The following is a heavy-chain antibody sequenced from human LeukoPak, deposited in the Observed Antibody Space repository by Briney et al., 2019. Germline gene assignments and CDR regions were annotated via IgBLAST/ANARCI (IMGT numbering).Heavy chain of an antibody. CDR1: GGSISSSSYY. D-gene: IGHD6-19*01. CDR2: IYYSGST. J-gene: IGHJ4*02. CDR3: ARSGDEWLVPFYY. V-gene: IGHV4-39*07. Sequence: SETLSLTCTVSGGSISSSSYYWGWIRQPPGKGLEWIGSIYYSGSTYYNPSLKSRVTISVDTSKNQFSLKLSSVTAADTAVYYCARSGDEWLVPFYYWGQGTLVTVSS.